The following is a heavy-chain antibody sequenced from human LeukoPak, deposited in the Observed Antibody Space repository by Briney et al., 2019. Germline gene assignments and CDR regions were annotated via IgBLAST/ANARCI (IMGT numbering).Heavy chain of an antibody. V-gene: IGHV3-7*01. Sequence: TGGSLRLSCAASGFTFTSFWMTWVRQAPGKGLEWVANIKHDGSETYYVDSVKGRFTISRDNSKNSLFLQMDSLRAEDTAVYYCSRGFSSGYWGQGTLVTVSS. J-gene: IGHJ4*02. CDR3: SRGFSSGY. CDR2: IKHDGSET. CDR1: GFTFTSFW. D-gene: IGHD3-3*01.